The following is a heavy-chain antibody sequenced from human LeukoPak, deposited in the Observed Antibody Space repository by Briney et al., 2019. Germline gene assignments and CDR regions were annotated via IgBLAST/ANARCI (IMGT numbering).Heavy chain of an antibody. Sequence: PGGSLRLSCEASGFTFNTYAMHWVRQPPGKGLEWVALISYDGSDKIYTDSVKGRFTISRDNAKNSLYLQMNSLRAEDTALYYCAKGQGSSWYLRHFDYWGQGTLVTVSS. J-gene: IGHJ4*02. CDR3: AKGQGSSWYLRHFDY. CDR1: GFTFNTYA. V-gene: IGHV3-30*18. CDR2: ISYDGSDK. D-gene: IGHD6-13*01.